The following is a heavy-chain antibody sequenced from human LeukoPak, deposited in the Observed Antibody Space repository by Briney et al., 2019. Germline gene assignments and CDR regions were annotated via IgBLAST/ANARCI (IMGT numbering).Heavy chain of an antibody. CDR1: GFTFSSYW. J-gene: IGHJ4*02. V-gene: IGHV3-74*01. CDR2: INSDGSST. Sequence: PGGSLRLSCAASGFTFSSYWMHWVRQAPGKGLVWVSRINSDGSSTSYADSVKGRFTISRDSAKNTLYLQMNSLRAEDTAVYYRASSITMVRGPGDYWGQGTLVTVSS. D-gene: IGHD3-10*01. CDR3: ASSITMVRGPGDY.